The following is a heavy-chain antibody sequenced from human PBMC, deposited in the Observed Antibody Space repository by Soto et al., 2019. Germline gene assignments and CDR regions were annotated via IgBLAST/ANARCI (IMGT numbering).Heavy chain of an antibody. CDR3: ARGPLRSPDF. V-gene: IGHV3-21*01. CDR1: GFTFSTYN. J-gene: IGHJ4*02. Sequence: GGSLRLSCAASGFTFSTYNMNWIRQAPGKGLEWVSSISGSSDYIYYADSVKGRFSISRDNAQNSHYLQMNSLRVEDTALYYCARGPLRSPDFWGQGTLVTVSS. D-gene: IGHD5-12*01. CDR2: ISGSSDYI.